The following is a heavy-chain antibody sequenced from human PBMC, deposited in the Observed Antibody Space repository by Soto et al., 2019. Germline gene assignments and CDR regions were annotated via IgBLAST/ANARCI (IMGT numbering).Heavy chain of an antibody. D-gene: IGHD1-26*01. Sequence: QLHLQESGPRLVKPSETLSLTCTVSGGSIRGSDDYWAWIRQSPGKGLEYIGSVFYTGSAYYNPSLKSRVTIVADTSTNRSFLNLKSVTATDTAVYYCAKTPSGWYDSWGQGTLVTVSS. V-gene: IGHV4-39*01. CDR2: VFYTGSA. J-gene: IGHJ5*01. CDR3: AKTPSGWYDS. CDR1: GGSIRGSDDY.